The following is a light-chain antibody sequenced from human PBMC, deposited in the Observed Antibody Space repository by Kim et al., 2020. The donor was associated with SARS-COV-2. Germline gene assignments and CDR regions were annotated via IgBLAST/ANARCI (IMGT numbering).Light chain of an antibody. CDR1: QAISNY. CDR3: LQHDTPPWT. J-gene: IGKJ1*01. CDR2: AAS. V-gene: IGKV1-17*03. Sequence: ASVGDRVTITCRASQAISNYLVWFQQKPGNVPEGLIYAASSLHSGVPSRFSGSGSGTEFTLTINSLQPEDFATYFCLQHDTPPWTFGQGTKVEIK.